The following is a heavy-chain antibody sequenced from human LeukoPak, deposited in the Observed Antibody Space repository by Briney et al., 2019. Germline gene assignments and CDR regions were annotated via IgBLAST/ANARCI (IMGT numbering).Heavy chain of an antibody. D-gene: IGHD5-12*01. Sequence: GESLKISCKGSGYSFTSYWIGWVRQTPGKGLEFLGIIYPHDSETIHSPSFQGQVTVSVDKSISTAYLQWNSLKASDTAMYYCARVDRRGYSDYTAILPDYWGQGTLVTVSS. CDR2: IYPHDSET. CDR1: GYSFTSYW. V-gene: IGHV5-51*01. J-gene: IGHJ4*02. CDR3: ARVDRRGYSDYTAILPDY.